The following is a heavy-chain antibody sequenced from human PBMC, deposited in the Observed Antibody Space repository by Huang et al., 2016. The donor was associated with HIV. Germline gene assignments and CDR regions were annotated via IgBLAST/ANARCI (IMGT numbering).Heavy chain of an antibody. J-gene: IGHJ4*02. CDR2: IYSGRTT. Sequence: EVQLVESGGGLIQPGGSMRLSCAASGFTVSTNYMTWVRQAPGKGREWVSLIYSGRTTYYADSVKGRFTISRDDSENTLYLHMTSLRAGDTAVYYCAKEGDTGAALGYWGQGTLVTVS. V-gene: IGHV3-53*01. CDR1: GFTVSTNY. D-gene: IGHD2-8*02. CDR3: AKEGDTGAALGY.